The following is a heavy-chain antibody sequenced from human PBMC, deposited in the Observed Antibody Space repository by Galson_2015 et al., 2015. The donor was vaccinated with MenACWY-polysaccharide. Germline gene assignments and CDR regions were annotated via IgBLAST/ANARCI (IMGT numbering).Heavy chain of an antibody. V-gene: IGHV6-1*01. CDR2: TYRGSN. CDR3: ARGAYSSFDI. CDR1: GDSVSNHHVA. D-gene: IGHD2-15*01. Sequence: CAISGDSVSNHHVAWNWTRQSPSRGLEWLGRTYRGSNQYAASMRGRIAINLDTSTNQFSLQLSSVTPEDTGLYYCARGAYSSFDIWGQGTMVTVSS. J-gene: IGHJ3*02.